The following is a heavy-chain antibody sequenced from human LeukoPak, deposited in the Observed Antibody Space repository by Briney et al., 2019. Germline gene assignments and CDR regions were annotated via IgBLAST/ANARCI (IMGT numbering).Heavy chain of an antibody. J-gene: IGHJ4*02. CDR1: GFTFDDYA. V-gene: IGHV3-9*01. Sequence: PGRSLRLSCAASGFTFDDYAMHWVRQAPGKGLEWVSGISWNCGSIGYADSVKGRFTISRDNAKNSLYLQMNSLRAEDTALYYCATGLGRWGQGTLVTVSS. CDR3: ATGLGR. CDR2: ISWNCGSI. D-gene: IGHD1-26*01.